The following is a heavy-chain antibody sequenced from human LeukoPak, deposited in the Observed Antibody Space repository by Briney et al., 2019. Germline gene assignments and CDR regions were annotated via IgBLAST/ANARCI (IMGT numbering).Heavy chain of an antibody. CDR2: ISGDGSNT. Sequence: GGSLRLSCAASGFTFSDYWMHWVRQVPGKGLVWVSRISGDGSNTIYADFVKGRFTISRDNAKNTLYLQMNSLRAEDTAVYYCARESNCGGDCYSGAFDTWGQGTMVTGSS. D-gene: IGHD2-21*02. V-gene: IGHV3-74*01. CDR3: ARESNCGGDCYSGAFDT. CDR1: GFTFSDYW. J-gene: IGHJ3*02.